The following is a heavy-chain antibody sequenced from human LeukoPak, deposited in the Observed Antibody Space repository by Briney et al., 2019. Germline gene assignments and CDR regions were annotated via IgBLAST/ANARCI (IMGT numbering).Heavy chain of an antibody. CDR3: AKNSRDYDFWSGHDY. CDR1: GGTFSSYA. V-gene: IGHV1-69*04. CDR2: IIPILGIA. Sequence: ASVKVSCKASGGTFSSYAISWVRQAPGQGLEWMGRIIPILGIANHAQKFQGRVTITADKSTSTAYMELSSLRAEDTAVYYCAKNSRDYDFWSGHDYWGQGTLVTVSS. J-gene: IGHJ4*02. D-gene: IGHD3-3*01.